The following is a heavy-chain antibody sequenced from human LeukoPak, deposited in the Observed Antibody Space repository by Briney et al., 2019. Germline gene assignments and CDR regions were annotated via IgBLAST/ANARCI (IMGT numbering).Heavy chain of an antibody. V-gene: IGHV1-69*13. CDR2: IIPIFGTA. Sequence: GASVKVSCKASGYTFTDYYMQWVRQAPGQGLEWMGGIIPIFGTANYAQKFQGRVTITADESTSTAYMELSSLRSEDTAVYYCAREGAGYGLYTFDYWGQGTLVTVSS. CDR3: AREGAGYGLYTFDY. J-gene: IGHJ4*02. D-gene: IGHD5-18*01. CDR1: GYTFTDYY.